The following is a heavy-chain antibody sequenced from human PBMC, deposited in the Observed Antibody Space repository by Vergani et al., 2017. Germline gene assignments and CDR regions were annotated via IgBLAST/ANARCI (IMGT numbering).Heavy chain of an antibody. CDR2: IYYSGST. CDR3: ARHADDYGDYGGFDP. D-gene: IGHD4-17*01. Sequence: QLQLQESGPGLVKPSETLSLTCTVSGGSISSSSYYWGWIRQPPGKGLDWIGSIYYSGSTYYNPSLKSRVTISVDTSKNQFSLKLSSVTAADTAVYYCARHADDYGDYGGFDPWGQGTLVTVSS. CDR1: GGSISSSSYY. V-gene: IGHV4-39*01. J-gene: IGHJ5*02.